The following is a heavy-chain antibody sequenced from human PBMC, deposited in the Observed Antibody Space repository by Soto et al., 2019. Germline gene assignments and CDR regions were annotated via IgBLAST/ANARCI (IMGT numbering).Heavy chain of an antibody. CDR1: GGYISIHD. D-gene: IGHD3-22*01. CDR2: IYTSGST. J-gene: IGHJ4*02. CDR3: AREIGSDSSGYYPSYFDY. V-gene: IGHV4-4*07. Sequence: PFVTRCLTCTVAGGYISIHDWSWSRQKAGKGLEWIGRIYTSGSTYYNPSLKSRVTISVDTSKNQFPLKLSSVTAADTAVYYCAREIGSDSSGYYPSYFDYWVQGTLVPVSS.